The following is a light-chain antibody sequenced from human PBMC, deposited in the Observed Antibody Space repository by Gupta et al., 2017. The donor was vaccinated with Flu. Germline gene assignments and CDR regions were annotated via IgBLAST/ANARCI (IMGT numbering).Light chain of an antibody. Sequence: VTISCTGSSSNIGAGYDVHWYQQLPGTAPKLLIYGNSNRPSGVPDRFSGSKSGTSASLAITGLQAEDEADYYCQSYDTSLSGVVFGGGTKLTVL. V-gene: IGLV1-40*01. CDR1: SSNIGAGYD. CDR2: GNS. J-gene: IGLJ2*01. CDR3: QSYDTSLSGVV.